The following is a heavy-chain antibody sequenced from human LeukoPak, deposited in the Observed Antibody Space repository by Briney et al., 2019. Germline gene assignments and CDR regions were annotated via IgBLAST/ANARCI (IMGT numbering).Heavy chain of an antibody. J-gene: IGHJ5*02. CDR1: GDSISGSSYY. V-gene: IGHV4-39*07. Sequence: PSETLSLTCTVSGDSISGSSYYWGWIRQPPGKGLEWIGNIYYSGSTYYNPSLKSRVTISVDTSKNQFSLKLSSVTAADTAVYYCAREIEYSSGWYQGRWFDPWGQGTLVTVSS. D-gene: IGHD6-19*01. CDR3: AREIEYSSGWYQGRWFDP. CDR2: IYYSGST.